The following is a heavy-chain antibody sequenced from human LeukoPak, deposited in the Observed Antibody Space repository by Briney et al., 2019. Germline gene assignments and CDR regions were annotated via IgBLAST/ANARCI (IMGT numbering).Heavy chain of an antibody. Sequence: GALRPSCAASGFPFSSYGMSWVRQAPGKGREWVSALSGGGGTTNNPDSVKGRFTISRDNSKNTLYLHMSSLRAEDTAVYYCARGGSKDTAMGTGADYFDYWGQGILVTVSS. CDR3: ARGGSKDTAMGTGADYFDY. V-gene: IGHV3-23*01. J-gene: IGHJ4*02. CDR2: LSGGGGTT. D-gene: IGHD5-18*01. CDR1: GFPFSSYG.